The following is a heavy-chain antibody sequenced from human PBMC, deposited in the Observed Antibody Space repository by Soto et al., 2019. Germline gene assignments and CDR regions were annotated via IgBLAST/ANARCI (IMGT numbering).Heavy chain of an antibody. V-gene: IGHV1-69*06. D-gene: IGHD2-15*01. CDR1: GGTFSSYA. Sequence: ASVKVSCKASGGTFSSYAISWVRQAPGQGLEWMGGIIPIFGTANYAQKFQGRVTITADKSTSTAYMELSSLRSEDTAVYYCARDRLRGVGGGHYYFDYWGQGTLVTVS. CDR2: IIPIFGTA. J-gene: IGHJ4*02. CDR3: ARDRLRGVGGGHYYFDY.